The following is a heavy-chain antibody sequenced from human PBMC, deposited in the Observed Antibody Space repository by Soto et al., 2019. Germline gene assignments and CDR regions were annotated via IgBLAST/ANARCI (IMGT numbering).Heavy chain of an antibody. J-gene: IGHJ5*02. D-gene: IGHD1-20*01. V-gene: IGHV3-23*01. CDR1: GFTFSSYA. Sequence: EVQLLXSGGGLVQPGGSLRLSCAASGFTFSSYAMSWVRQAPGKGLEWVSAISGSGGSTYYADSVKGRFTXSRXXSKXXXXXXXXXXXXXXXXXXXCAXVXXYNWILIWXDPWGQGTLVTVSS. CDR3: AXVXXYNWILIWXDP. CDR2: ISGSGGST.